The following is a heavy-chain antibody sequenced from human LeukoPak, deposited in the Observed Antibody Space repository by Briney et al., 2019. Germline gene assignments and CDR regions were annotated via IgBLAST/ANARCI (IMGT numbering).Heavy chain of an antibody. V-gene: IGHV5-51*01. CDR3: ARGMPLNSWFDA. CDR1: GSRFSTHW. J-gene: IGHJ5*02. Sequence: GEPLKISCKGSGSRFSTHWIAWVRLTPGRGLEWMGIIYPADSDTRYSPSFQGQVTMSADKSTQTAYLHWSTLKASDTAIYHCARGMPLNSWFDAWGQGTQVTVSS. CDR2: IYPADSDT. D-gene: IGHD2-2*01.